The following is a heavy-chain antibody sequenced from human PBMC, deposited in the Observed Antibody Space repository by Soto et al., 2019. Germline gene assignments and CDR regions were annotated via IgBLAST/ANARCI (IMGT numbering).Heavy chain of an antibody. D-gene: IGHD6-19*01. Sequence: QVQVVQSGAEVKKPGASVKVSCKTSGYTFTNYHVHWVRQAPGQGLEWMGAINPNVGSTTYAQHLQGRVTMTSDSSTSTVYMEMGSLRSDDSAVYYCALPKNTLGWYNFWGQGTLVTVS. V-gene: IGHV1-46*01. CDR2: INPNVGST. CDR1: GYTFTNYH. CDR3: ALPKNTLGWYNF. J-gene: IGHJ4*02.